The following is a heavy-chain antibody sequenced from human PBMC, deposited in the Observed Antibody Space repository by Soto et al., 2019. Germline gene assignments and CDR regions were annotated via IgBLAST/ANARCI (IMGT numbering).Heavy chain of an antibody. D-gene: IGHD3-3*01. CDR2: ISAYNGNT. CDR3: ARDVVTIFGVVIPGYYGMDV. V-gene: IGHV1-18*01. Sequence: ASVKVSCKASGYTFTSYGISWVRQALGQGLEWMGWISAYNGNTNYAQKLQGRVTMTTDTSTSTAYMELRSLRSDDTAVYYCARDVVTIFGVVIPGYYGMDVWGQGTTVTVSS. J-gene: IGHJ6*02. CDR1: GYTFTSYG.